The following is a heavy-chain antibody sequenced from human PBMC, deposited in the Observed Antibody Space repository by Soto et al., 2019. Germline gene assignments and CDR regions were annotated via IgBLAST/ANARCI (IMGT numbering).Heavy chain of an antibody. CDR2: ISAYNGNT. J-gene: IGHJ4*02. V-gene: IGHV1-18*01. CDR3: ARLHYYDSSGYPLYYFDY. CDR1: GYTFTSYG. Sequence: ASVKVSCKASGYTFTSYGISWVRQAPGQGLEWMGWISAYNGNTNYAQKLQGRVTMTTDTSTSTAYMELRSLRSDDTAVYYCARLHYYDSSGYPLYYFDYWGQGTLVTVSS. D-gene: IGHD3-22*01.